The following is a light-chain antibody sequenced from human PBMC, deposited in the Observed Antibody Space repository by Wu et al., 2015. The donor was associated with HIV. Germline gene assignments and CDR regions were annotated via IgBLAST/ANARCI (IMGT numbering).Light chain of an antibody. V-gene: IGKV3-20*01. CDR3: QHYFTSPRTWT. CDR2: DAS. CDR1: QRVSSN. Sequence: EIVMTQSPATLSVSPGERATLSCRASQRVSSNLAWSQQKPGQVPRLLIQDASNRATGIPDRFSGSGSGTDFTLSISRLEPEDFAVYYCQHYFTSPRTWTFGQGTEGGN. J-gene: IGKJ1*01.